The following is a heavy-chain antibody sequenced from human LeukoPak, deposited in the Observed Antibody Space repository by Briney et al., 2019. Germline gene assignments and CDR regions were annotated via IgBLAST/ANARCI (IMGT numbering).Heavy chain of an antibody. V-gene: IGHV4-34*01. CDR1: GGSFSGYY. CDR2: INHSGST. Sequence: PSETLSLTCAVYGGSFSGYYWSWIRQPPGKGLEWIGEINHSGSTNYNPSLKSRVTTSVDTSKNQFSLKLSSVTAADTAVYYCARALGEHCSSTSCYTFDYWGQGTLVTVSS. D-gene: IGHD2-2*02. J-gene: IGHJ4*02. CDR3: ARALGEHCSSTSCYTFDY.